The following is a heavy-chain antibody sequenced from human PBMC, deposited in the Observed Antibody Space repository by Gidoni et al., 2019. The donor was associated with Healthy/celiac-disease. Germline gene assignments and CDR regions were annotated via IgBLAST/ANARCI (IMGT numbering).Heavy chain of an antibody. Sequence: VQLVESGGGVVQPGRSLSLSCAASGFTFSSYGMHWVRQAPGKGLEWVAVISYDGSNKYYADSVKGRFTISRDNSKNTLYLQMNSLRAEDTAVYYCAKDGFIVLLADWGQGTLVTVSS. J-gene: IGHJ4*02. V-gene: IGHV3-30*18. CDR3: AKDGFIVLLAD. D-gene: IGHD2-15*01. CDR2: ISYDGSNK. CDR1: GFTFSSYG.